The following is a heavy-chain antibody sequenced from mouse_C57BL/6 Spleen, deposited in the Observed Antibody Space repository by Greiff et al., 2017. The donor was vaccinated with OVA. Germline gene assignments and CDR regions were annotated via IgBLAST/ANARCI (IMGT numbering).Heavy chain of an antibody. CDR3: ASGALRRGWFAY. D-gene: IGHD2-12*01. CDR1: GYTFTSYW. V-gene: IGHV1-69*01. CDR2: IDPSASYT. Sequence: VQLQQPGAELVMPGASVKLSCKASGYTFTSYWMHWVKQRPGQGLEWIGEIDPSASYTNYHQKFKGKSTLTVDKSSSTAYMQRSSLSSEDSAVYYCASGALRRGWFAYWGQGTLVTVSA. J-gene: IGHJ3*01.